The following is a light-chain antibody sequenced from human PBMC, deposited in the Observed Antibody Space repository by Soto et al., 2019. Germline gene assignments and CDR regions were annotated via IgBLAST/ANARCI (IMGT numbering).Light chain of an antibody. CDR2: GNN. CDR1: NSNIGAGFD. V-gene: IGLV1-40*01. J-gene: IGLJ2*01. Sequence: QSVLTQPPSVSGAPGQRVTISCTGSNSNIGAGFDVHWYQQFPGTAPKLLIYGNNQRPSGVPDRFSGSKSGTSASLAITGLQAEDEADYYCQSFWVFGGGTKLTVL. CDR3: QSFWV.